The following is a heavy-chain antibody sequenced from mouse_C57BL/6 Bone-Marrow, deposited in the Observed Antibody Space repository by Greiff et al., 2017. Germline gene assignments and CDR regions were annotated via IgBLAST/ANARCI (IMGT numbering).Heavy chain of an antibody. D-gene: IGHD2-1*01. CDR3: ARSSSTMVGAY. Sequence: QVQLQQPGAELVMPGASVKLSCKASGYTFTSYWMHWVKQRPGQGLEWIGEIDPSDSYTNYNQKFKGKSTLTVDKSSSTAYRQLSSLTSEDSAVYYCARSSSTMVGAYWGQGTLVTVSA. CDR2: IDPSDSYT. CDR1: GYTFTSYW. V-gene: IGHV1-69*01. J-gene: IGHJ3*01.